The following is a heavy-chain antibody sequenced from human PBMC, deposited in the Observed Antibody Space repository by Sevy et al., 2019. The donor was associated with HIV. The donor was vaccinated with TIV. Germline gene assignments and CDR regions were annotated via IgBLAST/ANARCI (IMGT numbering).Heavy chain of an antibody. J-gene: IGHJ4*02. CDR2: IPYDGSSK. Sequence: GGSLRLSCAASGFTFSSYAMHWVRQAPGKGLEWVAAIPYDGSSKYYADSVKGRLTISRDNPKNTLYLQMNSLRAEDTALYYCAKGQTDYYDTSGPVDYWGQGTLVTVSS. CDR3: AKGQTDYYDTSGPVDY. V-gene: IGHV3-30*18. D-gene: IGHD3-22*01. CDR1: GFTFSSYA.